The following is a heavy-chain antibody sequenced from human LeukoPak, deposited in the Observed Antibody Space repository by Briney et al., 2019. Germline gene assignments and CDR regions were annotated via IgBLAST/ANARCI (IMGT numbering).Heavy chain of an antibody. D-gene: IGHD6-19*01. Sequence: SGGSLRLSCAASGFIVSSNYMSWVRQAPGKGLEWVSVIYSGGSTYYADSVKGRFTISRDNSKNTLYLQMNSLRAEDTAVYYCARGRIAVAGTPGWFDPWGQGTLVTVSS. CDR3: ARGRIAVAGTPGWFDP. CDR2: IYSGGST. V-gene: IGHV3-53*01. CDR1: GFIVSSNY. J-gene: IGHJ5*02.